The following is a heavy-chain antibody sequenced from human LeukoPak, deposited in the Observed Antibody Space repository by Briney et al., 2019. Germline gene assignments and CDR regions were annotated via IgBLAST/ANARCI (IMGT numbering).Heavy chain of an antibody. CDR1: GYTFTGYW. J-gene: IGHJ6*03. CDR3: ASIGAVRGVIISYYYYYMDV. CDR2: INPNSGGT. V-gene: IGHV1-2*02. Sequence: ASVKVSCKAFGYTFTGYWMHWVRQAPGQGLEWMGWINPNSGGTNYAQKFQGRVTMTRDTSISTAYMELSRLRSDDTAVYYCASIGAVRGVIISYYYYYMDVWGKGTTVTVSS. D-gene: IGHD3-10*02.